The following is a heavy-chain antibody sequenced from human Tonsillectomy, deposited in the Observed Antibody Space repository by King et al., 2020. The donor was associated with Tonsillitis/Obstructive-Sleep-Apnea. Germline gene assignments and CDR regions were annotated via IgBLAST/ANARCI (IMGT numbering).Heavy chain of an antibody. D-gene: IGHD2-2*01. V-gene: IGHV3-30-3*01. CDR1: GFTFSSYS. Sequence: VQLVESGGGVVQPGRSLRLSCAASGFTFSSYSMHWVRQAPGKGLEWVAVISYDGSKKYYADSVKGRFTISRDNAKNTLYLQMNRLRAEDTAVYYCARGGYCSRTNCAEGYDYYYMDVWGKGTTVTVSS. J-gene: IGHJ6*03. CDR2: ISYDGSKK. CDR3: ARGGYCSRTNCAEGYDYYYMDV.